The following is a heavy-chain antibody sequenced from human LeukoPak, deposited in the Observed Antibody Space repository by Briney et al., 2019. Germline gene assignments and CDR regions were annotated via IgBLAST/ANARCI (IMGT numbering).Heavy chain of an antibody. V-gene: IGHV5-51*01. D-gene: IGHD3-10*01. CDR1: GYYFPSYW. J-gene: IGHJ4*02. Sequence: GESLKISGKCSGYYFPSYWGGWVRQTPGKGLDGMGIIYPGDSDTTYSPSFQGQVTISADKSISTAYLQWSSLKASDTAMYYCARPNYYGSGSPAGYWGQGTLVTVSS. CDR3: ARPNYYGSGSPAGY. CDR2: IYPGDSDT.